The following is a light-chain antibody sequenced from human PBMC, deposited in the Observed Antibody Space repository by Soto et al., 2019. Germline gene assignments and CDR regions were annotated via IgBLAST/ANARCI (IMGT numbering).Light chain of an antibody. CDR3: SSYTSRSTYV. V-gene: IGLV2-14*01. CDR2: EVS. J-gene: IGLJ1*01. Sequence: QSVPAQPASVSGSPGQSITISCTGTSSDVGGYNYVSWYQQHPGKAPKLMIYEVSNRPSGVSNRFSGSKSGNTASLTISRLQAEDEADYYCSSYTSRSTYVCGTGTKVTVL. CDR1: SSDVGGYNY.